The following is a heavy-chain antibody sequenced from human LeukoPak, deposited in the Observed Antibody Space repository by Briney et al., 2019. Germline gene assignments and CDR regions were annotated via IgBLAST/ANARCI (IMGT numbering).Heavy chain of an antibody. D-gene: IGHD6-13*01. CDR1: GFSLSTSGVG. CDR3: ARPRPGYSSSWYFDY. J-gene: IGHJ4*02. CDR2: IYWNDDK. Sequence: SGPTLVNPTQTLTLTCTFSGFSLSTSGVGVGWIRQPPGKALEWLALIYWNDDKRYSPSLKSRLTITKDTSKNQVVLTMTNMDPVDTATYYCARPRPGYSSSWYFDYWGQGTLVTVSS. V-gene: IGHV2-5*01.